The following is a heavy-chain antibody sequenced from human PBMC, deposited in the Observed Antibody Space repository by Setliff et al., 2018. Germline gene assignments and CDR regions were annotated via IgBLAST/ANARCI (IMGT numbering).Heavy chain of an antibody. D-gene: IGHD3-22*01. Sequence: GGSLRLSCVVSGFSFSRHWMSWVRQAPGKGLEWVADIKQDGSTKYYLDSVKGRFTISRDNAKRSLYLQMNGLRADDTGVYYCVRDDADNYDAFDNWGQGTLVTRLL. CDR3: VRDDADNYDAFDN. CDR2: IKQDGSTK. CDR1: GFSFSRHW. V-gene: IGHV3-7*01. J-gene: IGHJ3*02.